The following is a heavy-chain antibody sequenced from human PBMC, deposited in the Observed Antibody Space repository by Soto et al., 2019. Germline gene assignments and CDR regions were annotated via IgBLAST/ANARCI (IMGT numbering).Heavy chain of an antibody. V-gene: IGHV3-53*01. CDR1: GFTVSSNY. J-gene: IGHJ3*02. Sequence: PGGSLRLSCAASGFTVSSNYMSWVRQAPGKGLEWVSVIYSGGSTYYADSVKGRFTISRDNSKNTLYLQMNSLRAEDTAVYYCASLLNTAMVTSDAFDIWGQGTMVTVS. CDR3: ASLLNTAMVTSDAFDI. D-gene: IGHD5-18*01. CDR2: IYSGGST.